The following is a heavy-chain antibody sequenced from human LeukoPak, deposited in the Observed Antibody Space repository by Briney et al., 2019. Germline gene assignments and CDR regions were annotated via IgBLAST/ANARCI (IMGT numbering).Heavy chain of an antibody. CDR1: GFTFSRHA. J-gene: IGHJ4*02. CDR3: AKGDDIGKHPTRAYDFDT. V-gene: IGHV3-23*01. CDR2: TGLNSVNT. Sequence: GGSLRLSCAASGFTFSRHAMSWVRQAPGKGLEWVSTTGLNSVNTLCAESVQGRFIISRDNSKNTLDLQMDNLRVDDTAVYYCAKGDDIGKHPTRAYDFDTWGQGTLVPVSS. D-gene: IGHD5-24*01.